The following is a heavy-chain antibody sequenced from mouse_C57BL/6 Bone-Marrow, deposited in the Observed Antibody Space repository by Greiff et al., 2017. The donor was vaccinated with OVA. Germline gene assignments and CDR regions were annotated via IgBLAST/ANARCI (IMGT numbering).Heavy chain of an antibody. Sequence: VQLQQSGAELVRPGTSVKVSCKASGYAFTNYLIEWVKQRPGQGLEWIGVINPGSGGPNYNEKFKGKATLTADKSSSTAYMQLSSLTSEDSAVYFCARMYYGYYFDYWGQGTTLTVSS. J-gene: IGHJ2*01. CDR3: ARMYYGYYFDY. V-gene: IGHV1-54*01. D-gene: IGHD2-2*01. CDR1: GYAFTNYL. CDR2: INPGSGGP.